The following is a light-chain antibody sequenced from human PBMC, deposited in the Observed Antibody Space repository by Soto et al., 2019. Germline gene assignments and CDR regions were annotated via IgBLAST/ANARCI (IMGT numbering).Light chain of an antibody. CDR2: DAS. CDR1: QDISNY. Sequence: IQMTQSPSSLSASVGDRLTITCQASQDISNYLNWYQQKLGKAPKLLIYDASNLETGVPSRFSGSGSGTDFTFTISSLQPEDIATYYCQQYSHLITFGQGTLLEIK. V-gene: IGKV1-33*01. CDR3: QQYSHLIT. J-gene: IGKJ5*01.